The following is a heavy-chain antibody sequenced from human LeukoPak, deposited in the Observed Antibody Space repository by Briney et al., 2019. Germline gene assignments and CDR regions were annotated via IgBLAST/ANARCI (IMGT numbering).Heavy chain of an antibody. CDR3: ARDYELYGMDV. D-gene: IGHD2-2*01. J-gene: IGHJ6*02. Sequence: GASVKVSCKASGYTFSSYGITWVRQAPGQGLEWMGWISAYNGNTIYAQKLQGRVTMTTDTSTSTAYMELRSLRSDDTAVYYCARDYELYGMDVWGQGTTVTVSS. CDR2: ISAYNGNT. CDR1: GYTFSSYG. V-gene: IGHV1-18*01.